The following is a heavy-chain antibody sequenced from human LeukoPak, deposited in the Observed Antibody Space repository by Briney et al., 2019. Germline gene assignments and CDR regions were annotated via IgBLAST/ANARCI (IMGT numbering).Heavy chain of an antibody. CDR3: ARDLLTRGQADGY. CDR2: ISSSSTI. Sequence: GGSLRLSCAASGFTFSSYSMNWVRQAPGKGLEWVSYISSSSTIYYADSVKGRFTISRDNAKNSLYLQMNSLRDEDTAVYYCARDLLTRGQADGYWGQGTLVTVSS. D-gene: IGHD1-14*01. J-gene: IGHJ4*02. CDR1: GFTFSSYS. V-gene: IGHV3-48*02.